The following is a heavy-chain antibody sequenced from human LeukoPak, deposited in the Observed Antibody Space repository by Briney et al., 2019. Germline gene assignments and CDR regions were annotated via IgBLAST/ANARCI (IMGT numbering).Heavy chain of an antibody. CDR3: ARDVQVATIYPLDY. CDR2: ISGSGGST. V-gene: IGHV3-23*01. Sequence: PGGSLRLSCAASGFTFSSYGMSWVRQAPGKGLEWVSAISGSGGSTYYADSVKGRFTISRDNAKNSLYLQMNSLRAEDTAVYYCARDVQVATIYPLDYWGQGTLVTVSS. D-gene: IGHD5-12*01. CDR1: GFTFSSYG. J-gene: IGHJ4*02.